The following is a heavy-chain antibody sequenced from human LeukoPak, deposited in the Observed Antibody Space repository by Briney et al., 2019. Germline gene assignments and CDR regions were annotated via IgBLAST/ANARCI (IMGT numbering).Heavy chain of an antibody. CDR1: GFSLSTIGMR. CDR2: IDWNDDT. CDR3: ARSSNDGGWYDVDY. V-gene: IGHV2-70*04. J-gene: IGHJ4*02. Sequence: SGPTLVNPTQTLTLTCTISGFSLSTIGMRMSWIRQPPGKALEWLARIDWNDDTLYRTSLKNRLTISKDTSKNQVVLTMTNMDPVDRATYFCARSSNDGGWYDVDYWGQGTLVTVSS. D-gene: IGHD6-19*01.